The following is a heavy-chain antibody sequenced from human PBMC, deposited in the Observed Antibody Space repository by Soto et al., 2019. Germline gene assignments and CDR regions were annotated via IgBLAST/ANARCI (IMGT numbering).Heavy chain of an antibody. CDR1: AFTFSSYS. D-gene: IGHD2-2*01. CDR2: TSSSSSDI. CDR3: ARDCSSTSCYLD. Sequence: GGTLRLSCSASAFTFSSYSMNWLRQAPGNGLEWVSSTSSSSSDIYYADSVKGRFTISRDNAKNSLYLQMNSLRAEDTAVYYCARDCSSTSCYLDWGQGTLVTVSA. V-gene: IGHV3-21*01. J-gene: IGHJ4*02.